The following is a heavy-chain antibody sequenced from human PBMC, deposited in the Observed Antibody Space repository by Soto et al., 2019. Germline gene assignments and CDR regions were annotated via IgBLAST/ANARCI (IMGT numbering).Heavy chain of an antibody. CDR1: GFTFSGSA. Sequence: GGSLRLSCAASGFTFSGSAMHWVRQASGKGLEWVGRIRSKANSYATAYAASVKGRFTISRDDSMGTLYLQMKSLRVEDTAIYYCAKEVSLGSTVDLGYWGQGALVTVSS. CDR3: AKEVSLGSTVDLGY. V-gene: IGHV3-73*01. CDR2: IRSKANSYAT. J-gene: IGHJ4*02. D-gene: IGHD7-27*01.